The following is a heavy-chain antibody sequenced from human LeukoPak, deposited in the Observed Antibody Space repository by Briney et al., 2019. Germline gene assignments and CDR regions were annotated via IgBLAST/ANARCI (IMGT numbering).Heavy chain of an antibody. J-gene: IGHJ4*02. D-gene: IGHD2-2*02. V-gene: IGHV3-64*01. CDR1: GFTFSSYA. CDR3: ARGLVVVPAAIAY. Sequence: GGSLRLSCAASGFTFSSYAMHRVRQAPGKGLEYVSAISSNGGSTYYANSVKGRFTISRDNSKNTLYLQMGSLRAEDMAVYYCARGLVVVPAAIAYWGQGTLVTVSS. CDR2: ISSNGGST.